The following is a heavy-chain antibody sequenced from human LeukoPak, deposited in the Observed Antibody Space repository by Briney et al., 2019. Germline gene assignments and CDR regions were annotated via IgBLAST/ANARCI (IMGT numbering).Heavy chain of an antibody. CDR3: ARFGITVVRGGKYYFDY. J-gene: IGHJ4*02. V-gene: IGHV4-34*01. CDR2: INHSGST. CDR1: GGSFSGYY. Sequence: SETLSLTCAVYGGSFSGYYWSWIRQPPGKGLEWIGEINHSGSTNYNPSLKSRVTISVDTSKNQFSLMLSSVTAADTAVYYCARFGITVVRGGKYYFDYWGQGTLVTVSS. D-gene: IGHD3-10*01.